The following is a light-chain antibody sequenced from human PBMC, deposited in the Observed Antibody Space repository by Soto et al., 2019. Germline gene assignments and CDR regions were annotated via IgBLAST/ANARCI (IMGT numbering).Light chain of an antibody. CDR1: SSDVGGYNF. V-gene: IGLV2-8*01. Sequence: QSVLTQPPSASGSPGQSVTVSCTGTSSDVGGYNFVSWYQHHPGKAPKLMIYEVRQRPSGVPDRFSGSKSGNTASLTVSGLQAEDEGDYYCSSYAGGNNLVFGGGTKLTVL. J-gene: IGLJ2*01. CDR2: EVR. CDR3: SSYAGGNNLV.